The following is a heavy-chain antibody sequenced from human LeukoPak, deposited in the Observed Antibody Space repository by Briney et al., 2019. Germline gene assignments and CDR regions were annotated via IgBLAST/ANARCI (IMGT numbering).Heavy chain of an antibody. D-gene: IGHD4-11*01. CDR1: GGSISSYF. CDR3: ARSRSSVDYTFDY. CDR2: IYYSGST. J-gene: IGHJ4*02. V-gene: IGHV4-59*08. Sequence: PSETLSLTCTVSGGSISSYFWSWIRQPAGKGLEWIGYIYYSGSTNYNPSLKSRVTISVDTSKNQLSLKLSSVTAADTAVYYCARSRSSVDYTFDYWGQGTLVTVSS.